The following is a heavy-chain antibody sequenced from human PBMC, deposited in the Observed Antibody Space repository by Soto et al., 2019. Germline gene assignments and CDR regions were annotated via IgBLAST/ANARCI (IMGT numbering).Heavy chain of an antibody. Sequence: SETLSLTCAVSGGSISSGGYSWSWIRQPPGKGLEWIGYIYHSGSTYYNPSLKSRVTISVDRSKNQFSLKLSSVTAADTAVYYCASISSRSCSGGRSYRHIDYWGQGTLVTVSS. CDR1: GGSISSGGYS. CDR3: ASISSRSCSGGRSYRHIDY. V-gene: IGHV4-30-2*01. J-gene: IGHJ4*02. CDR2: IYHSGST. D-gene: IGHD2-15*01.